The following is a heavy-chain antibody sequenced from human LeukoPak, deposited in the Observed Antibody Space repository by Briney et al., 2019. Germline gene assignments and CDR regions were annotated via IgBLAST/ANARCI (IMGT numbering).Heavy chain of an antibody. CDR1: GFTFDDYA. Sequence: GVSLRLSCAASGFTFDDYAMHWVRQAPGKGLEGLSGISCNSGSFGYADSVQGRFPLSRDNAKNSLYLQMNSLRAEDTALYYCAKSSLIAAGSYYFDYWGQGTLVTVSS. CDR2: ISCNSGSF. CDR3: AKSSLIAAGSYYFDY. J-gene: IGHJ4*02. V-gene: IGHV3-9*01. D-gene: IGHD6-13*01.